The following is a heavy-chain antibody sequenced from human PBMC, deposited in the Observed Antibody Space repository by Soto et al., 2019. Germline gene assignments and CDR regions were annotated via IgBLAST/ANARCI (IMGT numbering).Heavy chain of an antibody. CDR2: VYWNDDK. D-gene: IGHD2-21*01. V-gene: IGHV2-5*01. CDR1: GFSLDTTEVG. CDR3: VHSRKSARLLQWVS. Sequence: QITLKESGPTLVKPTQTLTLNCSFSGFSLDTTEVGVVWILQPPGKALEWLELVYWNDDKRYRQSLESRLTIHQDTTKDQVVLTMTNMDPVDTGTYYCVHSRKSARLLQWVSWGQGTLVTVSS. J-gene: IGHJ4*02.